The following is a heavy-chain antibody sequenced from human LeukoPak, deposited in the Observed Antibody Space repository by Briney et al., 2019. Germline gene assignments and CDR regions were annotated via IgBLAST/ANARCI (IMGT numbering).Heavy chain of an antibody. CDR1: GGSISSYY. J-gene: IGHJ6*03. Sequence: SETLSLTCTVSGGSISSYYWSWIRQPPGKGLEWIGYIYYSGSTNYNPSLKGRVTISVDTSKNQFSLKLSSVTAADTAVYYCSGSYLYSYYYYMDVWGKGTTVTISS. CDR2: IYYSGST. CDR3: SGSYLYSYYYYMDV. V-gene: IGHV4-59*01. D-gene: IGHD1-26*01.